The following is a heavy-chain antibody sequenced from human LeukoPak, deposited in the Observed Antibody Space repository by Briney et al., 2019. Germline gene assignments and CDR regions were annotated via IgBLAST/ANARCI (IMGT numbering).Heavy chain of an antibody. CDR2: INHSGST. CDR3: ASNRLGGQLNDVFET. CDR1: GGSFSGYY. V-gene: IGHV4-34*01. D-gene: IGHD3-16*01. Sequence: SETLSLTCAVYGGSFSGYYWSWIRQPPGKGLEWIGEINHSGSTNYNPSLKSRVTISVDTSKNQFSLKLSSVTAADKAVYYCASNRLGGQLNDVFETWGQGKMVTGFS. J-gene: IGHJ3*02.